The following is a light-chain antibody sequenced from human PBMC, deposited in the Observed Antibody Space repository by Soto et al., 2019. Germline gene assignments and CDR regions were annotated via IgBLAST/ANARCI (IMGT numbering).Light chain of an antibody. V-gene: IGLV2-14*01. Sequence: QSALTQPASVSGSPGQSITISCTGTSSDVGGYNYVSWYQHHPGKAPKTMIYEVSNRPSGVSNRFSGSKSGNTASLTISGLQAEDEADYYCASYTTSTTLVFGTGTKLTVL. CDR1: SSDVGGYNY. J-gene: IGLJ1*01. CDR3: ASYTTSTTLV. CDR2: EVS.